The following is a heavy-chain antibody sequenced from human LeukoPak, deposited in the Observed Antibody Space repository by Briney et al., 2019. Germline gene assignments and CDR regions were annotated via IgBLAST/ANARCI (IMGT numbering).Heavy chain of an antibody. CDR3: ARGTYYYDSSGQLPHDY. CDR2: ISAYNGNT. J-gene: IGHJ4*02. V-gene: IGHV1-18*01. D-gene: IGHD3-22*01. Sequence: GASVKVSCKASGYTFTGYGISWVRQAPGQGLEWMGWISAYNGNTNYAQKLQGRVTMTTDTSTSTAYMELRSLRSDDTAVYYCARGTYYYDSSGQLPHDYWGQGTLVTVSS. CDR1: GYTFTGYG.